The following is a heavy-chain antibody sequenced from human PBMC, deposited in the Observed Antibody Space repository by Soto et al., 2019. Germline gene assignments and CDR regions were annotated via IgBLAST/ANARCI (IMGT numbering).Heavy chain of an antibody. J-gene: IGHJ3*02. CDR3: ARGVYGSGNYYTGPSAFDI. Sequence: QVQLEQSGAEVKKPGSSVKVSCKASGGTLSDHGVAWLRQAPGQGLKWMGGTIPVFNTAKYAQKFQGRVTVTADKFTNIAYMELSSLRSEDTAFYFCARGVYGSGNYYTGPSAFDIWGQGTMVIVSS. CDR1: GGTLSDHG. V-gene: IGHV1-69*06. D-gene: IGHD3-10*01. CDR2: TIPVFNTA.